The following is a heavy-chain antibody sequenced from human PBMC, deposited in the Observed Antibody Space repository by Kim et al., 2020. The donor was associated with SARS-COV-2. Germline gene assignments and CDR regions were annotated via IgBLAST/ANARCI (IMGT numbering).Heavy chain of an antibody. CDR1: GYTFTTDG. D-gene: IGHD3-10*01. CDR3: TKGGGSGSHGLDV. V-gene: IGHV1-18*04. J-gene: IGHJ6*02. CDR2: ISPYNGNT. Sequence: ASMKVSCKTSGYTFTTDGISWVRQAPGQGLEWLGWISPYNGNTNYAQKVQGRITMTTDTSTSTAYMELWSLTSDDTAVYYCTKGGGSGSHGLDVWGQGTTVTVSS.